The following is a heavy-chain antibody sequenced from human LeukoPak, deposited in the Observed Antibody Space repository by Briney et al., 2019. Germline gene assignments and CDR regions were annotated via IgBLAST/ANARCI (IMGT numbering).Heavy chain of an antibody. CDR1: AFTFSYYW. V-gene: IGHV3-23*01. J-gene: IGHJ4*02. D-gene: IGHD6-13*01. Sequence: GGSLGLSCAASAFTFSYYWMSWVRQAPGKGLEWVSAISGSGGSTYYADSVKGRFTISRDNSKNTLYLQMNSLRAEDTAVYYCAKDGYSSSWYAYWGQGTLVTVSS. CDR2: ISGSGGST. CDR3: AKDGYSSSWYAY.